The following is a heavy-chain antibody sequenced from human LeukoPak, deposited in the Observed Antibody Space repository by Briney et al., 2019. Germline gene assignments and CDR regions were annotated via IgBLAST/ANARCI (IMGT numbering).Heavy chain of an antibody. CDR2: IYTSEST. CDR3: ARGEGAAAVDRFDP. J-gene: IGHJ5*02. Sequence: SETLSLTCTVSGCSISSYYWSWIRQPAGKGLEWIGRIYTSESTNYNPSLKSRVTISVDTSKNQFSLKLSSVTAADPAVYYCARGEGAAAVDRFDPWGQGTLVTVSS. D-gene: IGHD6-13*01. CDR1: GCSISSYY. V-gene: IGHV4-4*07.